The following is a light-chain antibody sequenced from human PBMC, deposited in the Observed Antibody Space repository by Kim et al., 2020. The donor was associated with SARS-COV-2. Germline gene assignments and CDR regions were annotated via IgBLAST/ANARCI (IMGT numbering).Light chain of an antibody. CDR2: VGTGGIVG. Sequence: CTLSRGYSNYKVDWYQQRPGKGPRVGMRVGTGGIVGSKGDGIPDRFSVLGSGLNRYLTIKNIQEEDESDYHCGADHGSGSNFVYVFGTGTKVTVL. CDR1: RGYSNYK. J-gene: IGLJ1*01. V-gene: IGLV9-49*03. CDR3: GADHGSGSNFVYV.